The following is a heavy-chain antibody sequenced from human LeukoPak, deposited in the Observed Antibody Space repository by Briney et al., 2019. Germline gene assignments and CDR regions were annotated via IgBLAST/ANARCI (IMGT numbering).Heavy chain of an antibody. CDR1: GGSISSGGYY. D-gene: IGHD3-9*01. CDR2: IYYSGST. V-gene: IGHV4-31*03. J-gene: IGHJ4*02. Sequence: SQTLSLTCTVSGGSISSGGYYWSWIRQHPGKGLEWIGYIYYSGSTYYNPSLKSRVTISVDTSKNQFSLKLSSVTAADTAVYYCARGFRFLGDILTGYSFQLDYWGQGTLVTVSS. CDR3: ARGFRFLGDILTGYSFQLDY.